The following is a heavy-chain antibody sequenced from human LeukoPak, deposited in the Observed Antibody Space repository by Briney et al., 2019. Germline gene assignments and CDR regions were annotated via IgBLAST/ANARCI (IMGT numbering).Heavy chain of an antibody. CDR1: GFTFSDYY. Sequence: GGSLRLSCAASGFTFSDYYMNWIRQAPGKGLEWVSYISGSGTTIYYADSVKGRFTISRDNAKNSLHLQMNSLRVEDTAVYYCARHFGDYGFSYYYGLDVWGQGTTVTVSS. D-gene: IGHD4-17*01. CDR3: ARHFGDYGFSYYYGLDV. CDR2: ISGSGTTI. V-gene: IGHV3-11*01. J-gene: IGHJ6*02.